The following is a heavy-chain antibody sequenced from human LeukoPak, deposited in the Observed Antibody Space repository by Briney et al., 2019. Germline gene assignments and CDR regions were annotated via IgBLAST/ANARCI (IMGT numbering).Heavy chain of an antibody. D-gene: IGHD3-3*01. Sequence: SETLSLTCTVSGGSISSSSYYWGWIRQPPGKGLEWIGSIYYSGSTYYNPSLKSRVTISVDTSKNQFSLKLSSVTAADTAVYYCARQESYDFWSGYYGYFDYWGQGTLVTVSS. CDR2: IYYSGST. CDR3: ARQESYDFWSGYYGYFDY. V-gene: IGHV4-39*01. J-gene: IGHJ4*02. CDR1: GGSISSSSYY.